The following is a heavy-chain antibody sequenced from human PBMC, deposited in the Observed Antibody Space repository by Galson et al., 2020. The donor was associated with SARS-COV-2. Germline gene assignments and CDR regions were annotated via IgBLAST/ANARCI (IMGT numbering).Heavy chain of an antibody. CDR1: GFSLSTSGMC. Sequence: ESGPTLVKPTQTLTLTCTFSGFSLSTSGMCVSWIRQPPGKALEWLARIDWADDKYYSTSLKTRTTISKDTPKNQMVLTMTNMDPVETATYYCAREAAAVTTFDYWGQGTLVTVSS. V-gene: IGHV2-70*11. CDR3: AREAAAVTTFDY. CDR2: IDWADDK. D-gene: IGHD6-13*01. J-gene: IGHJ4*02.